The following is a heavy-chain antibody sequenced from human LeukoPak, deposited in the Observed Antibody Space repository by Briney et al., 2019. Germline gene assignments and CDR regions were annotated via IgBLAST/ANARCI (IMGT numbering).Heavy chain of an antibody. J-gene: IGHJ4*02. V-gene: IGHV3-33*05. CDR3: ARVGYSSGWYYFDY. D-gene: IGHD6-19*01. CDR2: ISYDAKSN. CDR1: GFDFSSYG. Sequence: GGSLRLSCAASGFDFSSYGMHWVRQVPGKALEWVAVISYDAKSNYHVDSVKGRFTISRDNAKNSLYLQMNSLRAEDTAVYYCARVGYSSGWYYFDYWGQGTLVTVSS.